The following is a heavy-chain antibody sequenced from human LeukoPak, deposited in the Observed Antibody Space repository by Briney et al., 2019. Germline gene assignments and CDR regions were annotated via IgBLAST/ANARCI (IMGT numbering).Heavy chain of an antibody. CDR1: SASISSSPYY. Sequence: SETLSLTCTVSSASISSSPYYWGWIRQSPGKGLEWIGSISYSGTTYYNPSLKSRVTISVCTSKNHLSLKLSSVTAADTAVYYCAANSPDYNTLGSSYKVWGQGTLVTVSS. V-gene: IGHV4-39*02. CDR3: AANSPDYNTLGSSYKV. J-gene: IGHJ4*02. D-gene: IGHD3-10*01. CDR2: ISYSGTT.